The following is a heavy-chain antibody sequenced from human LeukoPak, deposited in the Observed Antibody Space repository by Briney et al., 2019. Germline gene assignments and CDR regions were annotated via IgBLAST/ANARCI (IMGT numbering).Heavy chain of an antibody. CDR2: IYSGGNT. D-gene: IGHD3-3*01. V-gene: IGHV3-53*01. CDR3: AREVGWSGSPHPNWFDP. J-gene: IGHJ5*02. Sequence: GGSMRLSCAAAGFTVSSNYMSWVRQAPGKGLEWVSVIYSGGNTYYTDSVKGRFTISRDHSKNTVYLQMNNQRAEDTAVYYCAREVGWSGSPHPNWFDPWGQGTLVTVSS. CDR1: GFTVSSNY.